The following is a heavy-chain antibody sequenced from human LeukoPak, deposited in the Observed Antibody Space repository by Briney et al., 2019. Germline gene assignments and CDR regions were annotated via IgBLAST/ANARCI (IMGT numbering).Heavy chain of an antibody. J-gene: IGHJ6*02. D-gene: IGHD3-9*01. CDR1: GFTFSRYS. Sequence: GGSLRLSCADSGFTFSRYSMNWVRQAPGKGLEWVSSISSSSSYIYYADSVKGRFTISRDNAKNSLYLQMNSLRAEDTAVYYCARRARDFDWLLLPYYYYYGMDVWGQGTTVTVSS. CDR2: ISSSSSYI. CDR3: ARRARDFDWLLLPYYYYYGMDV. V-gene: IGHV3-21*01.